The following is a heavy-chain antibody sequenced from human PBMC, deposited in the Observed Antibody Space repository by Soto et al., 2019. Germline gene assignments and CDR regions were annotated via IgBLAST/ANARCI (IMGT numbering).Heavy chain of an antibody. CDR2: INPSGGST. CDR1: GYTFTSYY. Sequence: GGSLRLSCAASGYTFTSYYMHWVRQAPGQGLEWMGIINPSGGSTSYAQKFQGRVTMTRDTSTSTVYMELSSLRSEDTAVYYCASSSPGSRTLMDIWGQGTMVTVSS. D-gene: IGHD6-13*01. V-gene: IGHV1-46*03. CDR3: ASSSPGSRTLMDI. J-gene: IGHJ3*02.